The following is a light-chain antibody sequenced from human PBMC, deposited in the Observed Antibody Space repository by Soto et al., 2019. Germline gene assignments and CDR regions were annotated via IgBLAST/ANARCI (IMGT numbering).Light chain of an antibody. Sequence: DIQMTQSPSTLSASGGDRVTITCRASQSISSWLAWYQQKPGKAPNLLSYKASSFESVVPSRFSGSGSGTEFTLTISSLKPADFATYYCQQYNSYSPWTFGQGTKLAIK. V-gene: IGKV1-5*03. CDR2: KAS. CDR3: QQYNSYSPWT. J-gene: IGKJ2*02. CDR1: QSISSW.